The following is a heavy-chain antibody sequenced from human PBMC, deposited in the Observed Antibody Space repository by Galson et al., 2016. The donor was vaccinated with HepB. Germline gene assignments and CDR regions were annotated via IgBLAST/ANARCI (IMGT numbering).Heavy chain of an antibody. CDR1: GGSISRTNYH. D-gene: IGHD6-13*01. CDR3: AAAGNPRYFDF. V-gene: IGHV4-39*01. J-gene: IGHJ4*02. CDR2: ISYSGNT. Sequence: SETLSLTCTVSGGSISRTNYHWGWVRQPPGKGLEWIGGISYSGNTYYSPSLKSRVTISVDTSKNQFSLNLRSVTAADTAVYQCAAAGNPRYFDFWGPGTLVTVSS.